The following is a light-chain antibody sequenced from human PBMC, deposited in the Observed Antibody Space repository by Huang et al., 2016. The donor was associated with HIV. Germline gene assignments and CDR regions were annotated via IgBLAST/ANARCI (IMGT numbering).Light chain of an antibody. J-gene: IGKJ4*01. CDR1: QSGGTN. CDR3: QQYNNWLS. Sequence: EILLTQSPATLSVSPGERATLSCRASQSGGTNLAWYQQKPGQAPRLLIDGSSTRATGVPARFRGSGSGTEFTLTISSLQSEDFAVYYCQQYNNWLSFGGGTKVDIK. CDR2: GSS. V-gene: IGKV3-15*01.